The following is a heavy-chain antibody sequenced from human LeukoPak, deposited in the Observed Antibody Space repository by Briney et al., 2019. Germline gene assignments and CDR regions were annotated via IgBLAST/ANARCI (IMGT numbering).Heavy chain of an antibody. CDR2: IIPIFGTA. J-gene: IGHJ4*02. V-gene: IGHV1-69*13. Sequence: SVKVSCKASGGTFSSYAISWVRQAPGQGLEWMGGIIPIFGTANYAQKFQGRVTITPDESTSTAYMELSSLRSEDTAVYYCAREGKDTAMVPFDYWGQGTLVTVSS. CDR3: AREGKDTAMVPFDY. CDR1: GGTFSSYA. D-gene: IGHD5-18*01.